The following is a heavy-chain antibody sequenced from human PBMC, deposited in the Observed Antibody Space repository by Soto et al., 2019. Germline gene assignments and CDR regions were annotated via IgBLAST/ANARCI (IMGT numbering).Heavy chain of an antibody. CDR1: GGTFSTDA. J-gene: IGHJ4*02. CDR3: AGEIQLWLRRIYNGYSG. D-gene: IGHD5-18*01. Sequence: QVQLVQSGAEVKKPESSVKVSCKAPGGTFSTDAISWVRQAPGQGLEWMGGIIPMFGTANYAQRFQDRVTITADESTNTVYMELSSLRSEDPAVYFCAGEIQLWLRRIYNGYSGWGQGTLVTVSS. V-gene: IGHV1-69*12. CDR2: IIPMFGTA.